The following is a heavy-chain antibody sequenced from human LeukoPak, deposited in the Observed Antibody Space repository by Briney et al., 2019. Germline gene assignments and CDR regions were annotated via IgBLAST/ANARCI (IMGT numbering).Heavy chain of an antibody. V-gene: IGHV4-34*01. Sequence: PSETLSLTCAVYGGSFSGYYWSWIRQPPGKGLEWIGEINHSGSTNYNPSLKSRVTISVDTSKNQFSLKLSSVTAADTAVYYCARRDYGDYLFDYWGQGTPVTVSS. CDR1: GGSFSGYY. CDR2: INHSGST. CDR3: ARRDYGDYLFDY. J-gene: IGHJ4*02. D-gene: IGHD4-17*01.